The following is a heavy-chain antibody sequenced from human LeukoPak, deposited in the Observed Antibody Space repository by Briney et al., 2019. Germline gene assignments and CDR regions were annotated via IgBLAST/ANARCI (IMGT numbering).Heavy chain of an antibody. Sequence: SVKVSCKASGGTFSSYAISWVRQAPGQGLEWMGGIIPIFGTANYAQKFQGGVTITTDESTSTAYMELSSLRSEDTAVYYCARDSSSWPNPFDYWGQGTLVTVSS. CDR3: ARDSSSWPNPFDY. D-gene: IGHD6-13*01. J-gene: IGHJ4*02. V-gene: IGHV1-69*05. CDR2: IIPIFGTA. CDR1: GGTFSSYA.